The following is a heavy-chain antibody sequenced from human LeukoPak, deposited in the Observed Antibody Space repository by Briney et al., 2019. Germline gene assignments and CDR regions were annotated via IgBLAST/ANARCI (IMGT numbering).Heavy chain of an antibody. V-gene: IGHV3-23*01. Sequence: PGGSLRLSCAASGFTFSSYAMSWVRQAPGKGLEWVSAISGSGGSTYYADSVKGRFTISRDNSKNTLYLQMNNLRAEDTAVYYCAKELTLWFGEPIDYWGQGTLVTVSS. D-gene: IGHD3-10*01. CDR2: ISGSGGST. J-gene: IGHJ4*02. CDR3: AKELTLWFGEPIDY. CDR1: GFTFSSYA.